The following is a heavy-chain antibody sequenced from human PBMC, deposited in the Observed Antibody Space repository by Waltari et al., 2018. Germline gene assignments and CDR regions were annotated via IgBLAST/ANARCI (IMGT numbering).Heavy chain of an antibody. Sequence: VQLVESGGGLVQPGGSLRLSCAASGLTFSYYAMSWIRQAPGKGLEWVSVISGSGYNTYYADSVKGRFTISRDNSKNTLYLQMNSLRAEDTAVYYGAKVRFLRYFDYWGQGTLVTVSS. CDR3: AKVRFLRYFDY. CDR1: GLTFSYYA. D-gene: IGHD3-16*01. CDR2: ISGSGYNT. V-gene: IGHV3-23*04. J-gene: IGHJ4*02.